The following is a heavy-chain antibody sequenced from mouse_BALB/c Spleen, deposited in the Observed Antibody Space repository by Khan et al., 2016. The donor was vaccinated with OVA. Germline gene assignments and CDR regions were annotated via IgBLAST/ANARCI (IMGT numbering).Heavy chain of an antibody. V-gene: IGHV1-77*01. Sequence: QVQLQQSGAELARPGASVKLSCKASGYTFTDYYITWVKQMTGQGLEWNGEINPGSGNTYYNENFKGKATLTADKSSNTAYIHLSSLTSEDSAVYFCARMDTAALDYWGQGTTLTVSS. CDR1: GYTFTDYY. CDR2: INPGSGNT. CDR3: ARMDTAALDY. J-gene: IGHJ2*01.